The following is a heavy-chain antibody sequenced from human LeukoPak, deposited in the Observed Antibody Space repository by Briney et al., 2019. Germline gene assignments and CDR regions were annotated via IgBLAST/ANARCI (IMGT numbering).Heavy chain of an antibody. D-gene: IGHD2-2*01. CDR2: IIPIFGTA. CDR1: GGTFSSYA. J-gene: IGHJ5*02. V-gene: IGHV1-69*13. CDR3: ASGTKLGYCSSTSCYNWFDP. Sequence: SVKVSCKASGGTFSSYAISWVRQAPGQGLEWMGGIIPIFGTANYAQKFQGRVTITADESTSTAYMELSSLRSEDTAVYYCASGTKLGYCSSTSCYNWFDPWGQGTLVTVSS.